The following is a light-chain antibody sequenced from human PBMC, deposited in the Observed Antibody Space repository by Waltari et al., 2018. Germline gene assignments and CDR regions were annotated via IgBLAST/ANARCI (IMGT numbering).Light chain of an antibody. CDR3: QSFDNMLSGGVV. CDR1: TSNIGAGHD. J-gene: IGLJ2*01. Sequence: QSVLPQPPSVSGTPGQRVTISCSGSTSNIGAGHDVPWYQHLPGTAPKLLMYGNNNRPSGVPDRFSGSKSGTSASLAITGLQADDEADYFCQSFDNMLSGGVVFGGGTKLAVL. CDR2: GNN. V-gene: IGLV1-40*01.